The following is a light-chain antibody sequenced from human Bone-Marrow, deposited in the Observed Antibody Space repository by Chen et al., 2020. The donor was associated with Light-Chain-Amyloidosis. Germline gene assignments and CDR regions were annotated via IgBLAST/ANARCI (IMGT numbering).Light chain of an antibody. V-gene: IGLV1-44*01. J-gene: IGLJ3*02. CDR2: TDD. Sequence: QSLLTQPPSASDTPGQRLSISCSGGSSNIGTNTVNWYRQRPGTAPQLLIYTDDQRPSGVPDRLSGYKSCISASLTISGLQSDDEVDYYCAAWDEDLNGWVFGGGNKLTVL. CDR1: SSNIGTNT. CDR3: AAWDEDLNGWV.